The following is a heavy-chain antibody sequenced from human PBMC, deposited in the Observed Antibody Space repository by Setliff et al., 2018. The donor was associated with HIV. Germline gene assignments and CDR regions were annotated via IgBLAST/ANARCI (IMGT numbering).Heavy chain of an antibody. J-gene: IGHJ5*02. CDR3: ARDPWLLGASAGGDNWLDP. Sequence: PSETLSLTCTVSGGSISSGYYWGWLRQPPGKGLEWIGCLYYGGNTYYNPSLKSRVAMSIDTSKNEVSLRLKSVTAADTAIYYCARDPWLLGASAGGDNWLDPWGQGTLVTVSS. CDR1: GGSISSGYY. V-gene: IGHV4-38-2*02. D-gene: IGHD1-26*01. CDR2: LYYGGNT.